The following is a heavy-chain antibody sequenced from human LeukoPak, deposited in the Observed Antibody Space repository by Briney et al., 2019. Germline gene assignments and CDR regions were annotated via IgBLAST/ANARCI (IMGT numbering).Heavy chain of an antibody. D-gene: IGHD2-15*01. V-gene: IGHV4-4*07. CDR1: GXSISSSY. CDR3: ARGCVVSGGTGFDY. CDR2: IYSSGSS. J-gene: IGHJ4*02. Sequence: SETLSLTWTVSGXSISSSYGSWIRQSAGKGLEWIGRIYSSGSSNYNPSLKSRVTMSVDTSKNQFSLELSSVTAADTAVYYCARGCVVSGGTGFDYWGQGTLVTVSS.